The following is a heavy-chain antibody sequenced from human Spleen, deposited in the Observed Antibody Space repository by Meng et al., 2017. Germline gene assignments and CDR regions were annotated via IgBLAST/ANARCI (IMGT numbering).Heavy chain of an antibody. CDR2: IYWDDNE. CDR1: XXPLSXRGVX. CDR3: AHRGEYYDSSGYYSLFDY. J-gene: IGHJ4*02. D-gene: IGHD3-22*01. V-gene: IGHV2-5*02. Sequence: SVPTLXXPPPXXPLPCPFSXXPLSXRGVXXXWIXQXPGKALEXFAVIYWDDNERYSPSLKSRLTITKDTSKKQVVLTMTNMDPVDTATYYCAHRGEYYDSSGYYSLFDYWGQGTLVTVSS.